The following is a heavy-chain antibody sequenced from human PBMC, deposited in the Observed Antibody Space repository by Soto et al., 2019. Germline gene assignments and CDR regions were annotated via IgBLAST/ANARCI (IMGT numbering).Heavy chain of an antibody. CDR3: ASEQLYYDFWSGYSPFDP. CDR1: GFTFSSYT. D-gene: IGHD3-3*01. J-gene: IGHJ5*02. Sequence: GGSLRLSCAASGFTFSSYTTNWVRQAPGKGLEWVSAISSSSSNIYYADSVKGRFTISRDNAKNSLYLQMNSLRAEDTAVYYCASEQLYYDFWSGYSPFDPWGQGTLVTVSS. CDR2: ISSSSSNI. V-gene: IGHV3-21*01.